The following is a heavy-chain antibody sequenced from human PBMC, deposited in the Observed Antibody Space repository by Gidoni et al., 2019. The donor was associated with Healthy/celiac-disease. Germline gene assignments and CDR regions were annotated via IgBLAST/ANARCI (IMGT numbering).Heavy chain of an antibody. D-gene: IGHD5-12*01. J-gene: IGHJ4*02. CDR2: IYYSGST. CDR1: GGSISSSSYY. Sequence: QLQLQESGPGLVKPSETLSLTCTVAGGSISSSSYYWGWIRQPPGKGLEWIGSIYYSGSTYYNPSLKSRVTISVDTSKNQFSLKLSSVTAADTAVYYCARQAEMATLDYWGQGTLVTVSS. CDR3: ARQAEMATLDY. V-gene: IGHV4-39*01.